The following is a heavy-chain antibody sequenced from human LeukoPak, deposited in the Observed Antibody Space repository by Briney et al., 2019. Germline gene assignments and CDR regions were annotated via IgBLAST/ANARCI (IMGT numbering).Heavy chain of an antibody. J-gene: IGHJ4*02. CDR1: GGTFSSYA. V-gene: IGHV1-69*04. Sequence: GASVKVSCKASGGTFSSYAISWVRQAPGQGLEWMGRIIPILGLANYAQKFQGRVTITADKSTSTAYMELSSLRSEDTAVYYCARDVGLAGPFDYWGQGTLVTVSS. CDR3: ARDVGLAGPFDY. D-gene: IGHD3/OR15-3a*01. CDR2: IIPILGLA.